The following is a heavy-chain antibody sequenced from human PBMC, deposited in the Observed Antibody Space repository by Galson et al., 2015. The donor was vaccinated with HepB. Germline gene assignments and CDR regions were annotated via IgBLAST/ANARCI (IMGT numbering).Heavy chain of an antibody. CDR1: GGSFSGYY. J-gene: IGHJ6*03. CDR3: ARGGRIAAAGTYYYYYYMDV. D-gene: IGHD6-13*01. CDR2: INHSGST. Sequence: SETLSLTCAVYGGSFSGYYWSWIRQPPGKGLEWIGEINHSGSTNYNPSLKSRVTISVDTSKNQFSLKLSSVTAADTAVYYCARGGRIAAAGTYYYYYYMDVWGKGTTVTVSS. V-gene: IGHV4-34*01.